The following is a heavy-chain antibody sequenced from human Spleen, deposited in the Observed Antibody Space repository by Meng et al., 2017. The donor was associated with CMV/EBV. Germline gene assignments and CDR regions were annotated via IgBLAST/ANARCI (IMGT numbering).Heavy chain of an antibody. V-gene: IGHV3-23*03. Sequence: GGFLRLSCAASGFTFSSYAMSWVRLAPGKGLEWVSSIYSGAGSTYHADSVKGRFTISRDNSKNTLYLQMNSLRAEDTAVYYCAKDGALLASYYGIDVWGQGTTVTVSS. CDR2: IYSGAGST. J-gene: IGHJ6*02. D-gene: IGHD3-16*01. CDR1: GFTFSSYA. CDR3: AKDGALLASYYGIDV.